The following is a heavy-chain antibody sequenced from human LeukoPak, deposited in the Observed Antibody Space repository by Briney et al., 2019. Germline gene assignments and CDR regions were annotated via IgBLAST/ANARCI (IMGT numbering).Heavy chain of an antibody. Sequence: PGGSLRLSCAASGFTFSNAWMSWVRQAPGKGLEWVGRIKSKTDGGTTDYAAPVKGRFTISRDDSKNTLYLQVNSLKTEDTAVYYCTTLAYCGGDCPYWYFDLWGRGTLVTVSS. D-gene: IGHD2-21*02. CDR2: IKSKTDGGTT. CDR1: GFTFSNAW. J-gene: IGHJ2*01. CDR3: TTLAYCGGDCPYWYFDL. V-gene: IGHV3-15*01.